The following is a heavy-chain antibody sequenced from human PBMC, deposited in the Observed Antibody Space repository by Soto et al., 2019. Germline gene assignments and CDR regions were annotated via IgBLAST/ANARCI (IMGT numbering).Heavy chain of an antibody. V-gene: IGHV3-23*01. CDR1: VFSSSSYG. J-gene: IGHJ4*02. CDR2: MSNSGDLT. CDR3: AKDAARTNGWYYFDY. D-gene: IGHD6-19*01. Sequence: GGSLRLISAASVFSSSSYGMDKVRHALGQGLEWVSVMSNSGDLTYYADSVKGRFTISRDNSENTLYLQMSSLRAEDAGIYYCAKDAARTNGWYYFDYWGQGTLVTGSS.